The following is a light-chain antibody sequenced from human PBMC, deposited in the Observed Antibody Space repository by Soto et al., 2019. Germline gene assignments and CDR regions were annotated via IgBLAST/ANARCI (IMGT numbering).Light chain of an antibody. CDR1: RSDVGGYNY. V-gene: IGLV2-14*01. CDR2: DVS. Sequence: QSALTQPASVSGAPGQSITISCTGTRSDVGGYNYVSWYQQHPGKAPKLMIFDVSNRPSGVSDRFYGSKSGNTASLTISGLKAEDEADYYCSSYTSSSPVVFGGGTKLTVL. J-gene: IGLJ2*01. CDR3: SSYTSSSPVV.